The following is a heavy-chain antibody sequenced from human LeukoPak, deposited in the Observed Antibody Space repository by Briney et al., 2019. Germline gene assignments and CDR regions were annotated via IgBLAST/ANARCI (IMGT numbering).Heavy chain of an antibody. D-gene: IGHD3-22*01. CDR2: ISGSGGRT. Sequence: GGSLRLSCAASGFTFSTYAMTWVRQAPGKGLEWVSAISGSGGRTYYADSVKGRFTISRDNSKNTLYLQMNSLRAEDTAVYYCAKGPYYYDSSGYSRRWFDPWGQGTLVTLSP. V-gene: IGHV3-23*01. J-gene: IGHJ5*02. CDR3: AKGPYYYDSSGYSRRWFDP. CDR1: GFTFSTYA.